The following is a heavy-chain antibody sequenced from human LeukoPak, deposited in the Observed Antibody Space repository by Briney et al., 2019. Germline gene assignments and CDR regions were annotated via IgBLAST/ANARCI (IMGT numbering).Heavy chain of an antibody. CDR1: GFTFDDYA. CDR2: ISWNSGSI. CDR3: AKDKGTPNDYGDYWYFDL. Sequence: GGSLRLSCAASGFTFDDYAMHWVRQAPGKGLEWVSGISWNSGSIGYADSVKGRFTISRDNAKNSLYLQMNSLRAEDTALYYCAKDKGTPNDYGDYWYFDLWGRGTLVTVSS. J-gene: IGHJ2*01. V-gene: IGHV3-9*01. D-gene: IGHD4-17*01.